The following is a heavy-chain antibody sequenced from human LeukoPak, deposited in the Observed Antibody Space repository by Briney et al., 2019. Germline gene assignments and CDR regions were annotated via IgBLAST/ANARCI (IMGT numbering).Heavy chain of an antibody. CDR3: SRPEGVPSWLVP. D-gene: IGHD1-1*01. CDR1: GGSISSSSDN. CDR2: IYYSGCT. J-gene: IGHJ5*02. V-gene: IGHV4-39*01. Sequence: SETLSLTCTVSGGSISSSSDNWGWIRHPPGKGLEWVGSIYYSGCTYYNQSLKSRVNISVDTSKNQFSLRLSSVTAADTALYCCSRPEGVPSWLVPWDQGTILTVSS.